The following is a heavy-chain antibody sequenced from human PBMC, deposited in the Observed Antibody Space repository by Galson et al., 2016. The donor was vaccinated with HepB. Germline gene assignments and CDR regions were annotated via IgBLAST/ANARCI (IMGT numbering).Heavy chain of an antibody. D-gene: IGHD3-9*01. CDR2: IVVGIGNT. CDR3: AALGYFDPYAFDI. CDR1: GFTFTSSA. J-gene: IGHJ3*02. V-gene: IGHV1-58*01. Sequence: SVKVSCKASGFTFTSSAVQWVRQARGQRLEWIGWIVVGIGNTNYAQKFQERVTITRDMSTSTAYMELSSLRSEDTAVYYCAALGYFDPYAFDIWGQGTMVTVSS.